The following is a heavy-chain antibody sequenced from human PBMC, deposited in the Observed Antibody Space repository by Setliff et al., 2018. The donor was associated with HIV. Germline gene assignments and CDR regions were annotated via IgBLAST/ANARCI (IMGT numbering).Heavy chain of an antibody. CDR3: ARVSRLGDSYGYYYYYMDV. Sequence: SATLSLTCTVSGGSISTYSWSWIRQPPGKGLEWIGYIHYSGNTKYNPSLKSRVAISLDTSKKQFSLKLSSVTAADTSVYYCARVSRLGDSYGYYYYYMDVWGKGTTVTVSS. V-gene: IGHV4-59*01. D-gene: IGHD3-10*01. CDR2: IHYSGNT. CDR1: GGSISTYS. J-gene: IGHJ6*03.